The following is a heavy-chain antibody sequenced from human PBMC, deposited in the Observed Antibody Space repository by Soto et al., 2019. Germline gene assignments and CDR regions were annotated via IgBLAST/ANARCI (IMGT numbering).Heavy chain of an antibody. J-gene: IGHJ6*02. CDR2: ISAYNGNT. V-gene: IGHV1-18*01. D-gene: IGHD2-15*01. CDR1: GYTFTSYG. Sequence: ASVKVSCKASGYTFTSYGISWVRQAPGQGLEWMGWISAYNGNTNYAQKNQGRVTMTTDTSTSTAYMELRSLRSEDTAVYYCASPRYCSGGSCYPTDDYYYYGMDVWGQGTTVTVSS. CDR3: ASPRYCSGGSCYPTDDYYYYGMDV.